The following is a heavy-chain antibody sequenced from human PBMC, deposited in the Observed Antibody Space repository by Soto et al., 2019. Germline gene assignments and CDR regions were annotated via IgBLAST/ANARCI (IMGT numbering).Heavy chain of an antibody. D-gene: IGHD3-10*01. V-gene: IGHV3-30*03. CDR1: GFTLSNNG. J-gene: IGHJ4*02. CDR3: ARELASGN. CDR2: ISRDGNTK. Sequence: ESGGGVVQPGRSLRLSCAASGFTLSNNGMHWVRQAPGKGLEWVAVISRDGNTKFYADSVKGRFAISKDNSENTLYLQMNSLRLEDTAVYFCARELASGNWGQGTLVTVSS.